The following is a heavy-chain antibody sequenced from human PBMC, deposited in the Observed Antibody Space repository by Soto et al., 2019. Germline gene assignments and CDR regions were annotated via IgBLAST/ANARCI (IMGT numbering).Heavy chain of an antibody. CDR1: GFTFSSYA. V-gene: IGHV3-30-3*01. CDR2: ISYDGSNK. CDR3: AREVLRFLEWLLEGMDV. D-gene: IGHD3-3*01. J-gene: IGHJ6*02. Sequence: GGSLRLSCAASGFTFSSYAMHWVRQAPGKGLEWVAVISYDGSNKYYADSVKGRFTISRDNSKNTLYLQMNSLRAEDTAVYYCAREVLRFLEWLLEGMDVWGQGTTVTV.